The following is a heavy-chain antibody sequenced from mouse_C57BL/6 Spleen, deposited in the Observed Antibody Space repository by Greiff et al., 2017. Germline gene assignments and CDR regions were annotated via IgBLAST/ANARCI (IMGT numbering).Heavy chain of an antibody. CDR1: GYAFTNYL. CDR3: ARSANIADLGATEYLDY. Sequence: QVQLQQSGAELVRPGTSVKVSCKASGYAFTNYLIEWVKQRPGQGLEWIGVINPGSGGTNYNEKFKGKATLTADKSSNTAYMQLSSLTSEDSAVYFCARSANIADLGATEYLDYWGQGTTLTVSS. D-gene: IGHD2-4*01. CDR2: INPGSGGT. V-gene: IGHV1-54*01. J-gene: IGHJ2*01.